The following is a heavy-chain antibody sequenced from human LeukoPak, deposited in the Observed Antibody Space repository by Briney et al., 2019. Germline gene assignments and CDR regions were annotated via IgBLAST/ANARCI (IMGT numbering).Heavy chain of an antibody. Sequence: PSGTLSLTCSVSGGSISSYYWSWIRQPPGKGLEWIGYIYYSGNTNYNPSLKSRVTISVDTSKNQFSLRLSSVTAADTAVYYCARVTGYIVEDYFDYWGQGTLVTVSS. CDR3: ARVTGYIVEDYFDY. J-gene: IGHJ4*02. V-gene: IGHV4-59*01. D-gene: IGHD3-22*01. CDR2: IYYSGNT. CDR1: GGSISSYY.